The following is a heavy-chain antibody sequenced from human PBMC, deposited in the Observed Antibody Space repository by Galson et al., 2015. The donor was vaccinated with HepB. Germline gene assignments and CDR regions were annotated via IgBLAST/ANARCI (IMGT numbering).Heavy chain of an antibody. J-gene: IGHJ4*02. CDR3: ARIGYRSSGTDY. CDR2: INQDGSQT. Sequence: SLRLSCAASGFTFVNYWMSWVRQVPGKGLEWLANINQDGSQTYYVASLKGRFTVSRDNTKNSVYLQTNSLRVEDTAVYFCARIGYRSSGTDYWGQGTLLTVSS. CDR1: GFTFVNYW. D-gene: IGHD6-19*01. V-gene: IGHV3-7*03.